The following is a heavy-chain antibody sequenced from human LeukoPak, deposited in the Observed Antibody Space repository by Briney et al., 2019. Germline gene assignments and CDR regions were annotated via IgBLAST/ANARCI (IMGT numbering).Heavy chain of an antibody. CDR3: AFTLTWGGVFLGDY. D-gene: IGHD3-16*01. CDR2: INHSGTT. J-gene: IGHJ4*02. Sequence: SETLSLTCAVHGGSFRDNHWSWIRQSPGKGLEWIGEINHSGTTNYNSSLMGRVTISADMSKNQFSLRMTSLTAADSALYYCAFTLTWGGVFLGDYWGQGILVTVSS. V-gene: IGHV4-34*01. CDR1: GGSFRDNH.